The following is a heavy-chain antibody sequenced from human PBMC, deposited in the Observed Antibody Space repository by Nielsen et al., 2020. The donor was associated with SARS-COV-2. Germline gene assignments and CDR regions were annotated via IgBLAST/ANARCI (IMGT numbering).Heavy chain of an antibody. Sequence: GGSLRLSCAASGFTFSSYSMNWVRQAPGKGLEWVSSISSSSSYIYYADSVKGRFTISRDNAKNSLYLQMNSLRAEDTAVYYCARDGWAVAGTAGGDYYYYMDVWGKGTTVTVSS. D-gene: IGHD6-19*01. CDR1: GFTFSSYS. CDR3: ARDGWAVAGTAGGDYYYYMDV. J-gene: IGHJ6*03. CDR2: ISSSSSYI. V-gene: IGHV3-21*01.